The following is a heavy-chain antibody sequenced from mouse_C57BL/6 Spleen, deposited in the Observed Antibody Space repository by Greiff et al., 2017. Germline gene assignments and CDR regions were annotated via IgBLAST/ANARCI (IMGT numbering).Heavy chain of an antibody. V-gene: IGHV1-85*01. J-gene: IGHJ4*01. CDR1: GYTFTSYD. CDR2: IYPRDGST. D-gene: IGHD1-1*01. CDR3: ARGDYGSSAVYAMDY. Sequence: VQLQQSGPELVKPGASVKLSCKASGYTFTSYDINWVKQRPGQGLEWIGWIYPRDGSTKYNEKFKGKATLTVDTSSSTAYMELHSLTSEDSAVYFCARGDYGSSAVYAMDYWGQGTSVTVSS.